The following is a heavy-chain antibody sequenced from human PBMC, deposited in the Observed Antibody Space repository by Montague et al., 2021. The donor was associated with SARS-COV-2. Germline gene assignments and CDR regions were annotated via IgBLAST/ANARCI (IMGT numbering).Heavy chain of an antibody. CDR1: GFTFSRYA. CDR2: ISYDGSNK. Sequence: SLRLSCAASGFTFSRYAMHWFRQAPGKGLEWVAVISYDGSNKYYSDSVKGRFTISRDNSKNTLYLQMNSLRAEDTAVYYCAREDQLLHDAFDIWGQGTMVTVSS. J-gene: IGHJ3*02. V-gene: IGHV3-30-3*01. CDR3: AREDQLLHDAFDI. D-gene: IGHD2-2*01.